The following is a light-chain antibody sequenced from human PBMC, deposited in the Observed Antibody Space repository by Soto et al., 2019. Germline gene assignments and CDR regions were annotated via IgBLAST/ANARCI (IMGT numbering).Light chain of an antibody. V-gene: IGLV2-14*01. CDR1: SSDVGACNY. J-gene: IGLJ1*01. Sequence: SVLTQPASVSGSPGLSITISCTGTSSDVGACNYVSWYQQHPGKAPKLMIYEVSSRPSGVSNRFSGSKSGDTASLTISGLQAEDEADYYCSSYTSSSTYVFGTGTKVTVL. CDR3: SSYTSSSTYV. CDR2: EVS.